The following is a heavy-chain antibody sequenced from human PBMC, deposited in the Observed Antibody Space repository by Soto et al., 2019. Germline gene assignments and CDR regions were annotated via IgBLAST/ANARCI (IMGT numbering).Heavy chain of an antibody. Sequence: GESLKISCKGPGYSFTSYWISWVRQMPGKGLEWMGRIDPSDSYTNYSPSFQGHVTISADKSISTAYLQWSSLKASDTAMYYCASRPHYYDSSGLYYYGMDVWGQGTTVTVSS. J-gene: IGHJ6*02. V-gene: IGHV5-10-1*01. D-gene: IGHD3-22*01. CDR1: GYSFTSYW. CDR2: IDPSDSYT. CDR3: ASRPHYYDSSGLYYYGMDV.